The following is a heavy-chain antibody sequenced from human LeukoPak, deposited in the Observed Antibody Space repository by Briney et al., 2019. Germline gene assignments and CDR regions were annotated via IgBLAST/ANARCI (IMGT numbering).Heavy chain of an antibody. CDR1: GGSIRSSSYY. Sequence: SETLSLTCTVSGGSIRSSSYYWGWIRQPPGKGLEWIGSIYFTGNTYYNPSLKTRVTISIDTSKNQFSLNLSSVTATDTAMYYCTSGYFVHTFDFWGQGPLVTVSS. V-gene: IGHV4-39*01. CDR3: TSGYFVHTFDF. J-gene: IGHJ4*02. CDR2: IYFTGNT. D-gene: IGHD2-2*03.